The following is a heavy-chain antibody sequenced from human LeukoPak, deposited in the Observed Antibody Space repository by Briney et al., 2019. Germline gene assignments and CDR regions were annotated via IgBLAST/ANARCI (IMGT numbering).Heavy chain of an antibody. J-gene: IGHJ4*02. D-gene: IGHD1-14*01. CDR1: RFPFSSYA. Sequence: GGSLRLSCATSRFPFSSYALSWVRQAPGKGLEWVSAISGSGGSTYYADSVKGRGTISRDNSKNTLYLQMSSLRAEDTAVYYCASQPGYWGQGTLVTVSS. V-gene: IGHV3-23*01. CDR3: ASQPGY. CDR2: ISGSGGST.